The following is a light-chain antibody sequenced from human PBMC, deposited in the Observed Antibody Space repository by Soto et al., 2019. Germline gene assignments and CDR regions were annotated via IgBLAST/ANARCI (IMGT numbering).Light chain of an antibody. Sequence: EIVMTQSPATLSVSPGERVTLSCRASQSVSSNLAWYQQKPGQAPRLLIYGASTGATDIPARFSGSGSGTEFILTISSLQSEDFAVYFCHQFGSSPQTFGHGTKVDIK. J-gene: IGKJ1*01. CDR1: QSVSSN. CDR3: HQFGSSPQT. V-gene: IGKV3-15*01. CDR2: GAS.